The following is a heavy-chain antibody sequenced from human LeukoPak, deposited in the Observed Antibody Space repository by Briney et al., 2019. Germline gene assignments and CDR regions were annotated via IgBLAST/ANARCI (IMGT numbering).Heavy chain of an antibody. CDR3: AKDLRYYDSSGYYY. D-gene: IGHD3-22*01. J-gene: IGHJ4*02. CDR2: IPYDGSNK. Sequence: GGSLRLSCAASGFTFSSYGMHWVRQAPGKGLEWGAVIPYDGSNKYYADSVKGRFTISRDNSKNTLYLQMNSLRAEDTAVYYCAKDLRYYDSSGYYYWGQGTLVTVSS. V-gene: IGHV3-30*18. CDR1: GFTFSSYG.